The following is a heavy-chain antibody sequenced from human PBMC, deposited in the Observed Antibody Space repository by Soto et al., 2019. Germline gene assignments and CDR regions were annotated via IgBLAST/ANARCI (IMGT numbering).Heavy chain of an antibody. V-gene: IGHV4-59*01. CDR2: IYYSGST. CDR3: ARGQFNILTGYYIDY. D-gene: IGHD3-9*01. J-gene: IGHJ4*02. CDR1: GGSISSYH. Sequence: SETLSLTCTVAGGSISSYHWSWIRQPPGEGLEWIGSIYYSGSTNYNPSLKSRVTISADTSKNQFSLKLRSVTTADTAVYYCARGQFNILTGYYIDYWGQGTLVTVSS.